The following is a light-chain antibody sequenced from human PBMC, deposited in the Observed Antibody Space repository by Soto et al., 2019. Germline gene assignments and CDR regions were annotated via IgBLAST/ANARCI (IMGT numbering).Light chain of an antibody. Sequence: QSALTQPASVSGSPGQSITISCTGTSSDVGSYNLVSWYQQHPGKAPKLMIYEVSKRPSGVSNRFSGSKSGNTAYLTISGLQAEEEADYYCCSYAGSSTLVVFGGGTKLTVL. V-gene: IGLV2-23*02. CDR3: CSYAGSSTLVV. J-gene: IGLJ2*01. CDR1: SSDVGSYNL. CDR2: EVS.